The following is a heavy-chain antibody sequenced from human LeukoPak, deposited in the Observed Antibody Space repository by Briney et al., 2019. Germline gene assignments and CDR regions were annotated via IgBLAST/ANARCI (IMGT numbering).Heavy chain of an antibody. CDR3: ARGNSGSYGQTDF. Sequence: SETLSLTCNVSGGSISSYYWSWIRQPPGKGLEWIGYIYYSGSTNYNPSLKSRVTISVDTSKNQFSLKLSSVTAAVTAVYYCARGNSGSYGQTDFWGQGTLVTVSS. CDR2: IYYSGST. J-gene: IGHJ4*02. D-gene: IGHD1-26*01. V-gene: IGHV4-59*01. CDR1: GGSISSYY.